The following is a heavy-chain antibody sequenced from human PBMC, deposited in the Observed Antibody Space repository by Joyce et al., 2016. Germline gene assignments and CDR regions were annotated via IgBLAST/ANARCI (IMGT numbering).Heavy chain of an antibody. V-gene: IGHV1-8*01. CDR1: GYTFTSYD. D-gene: IGHD2-15*01. J-gene: IGHJ6*02. CDR2: MNPNSGNK. CDR3: ARRSCSGGSCYGEFYFYYSAMDV. Sequence: QVQLVQSGAEVKKPGASVKVSCKASGYTFTSYDINWVRQATGQGLEWMGWMNPNSGNKGYAQNCQGRVTMTRSTSISTAYMELSSLRSEDTAVYYCARRSCSGGSCYGEFYFYYSAMDVWGQGTTVTVSS.